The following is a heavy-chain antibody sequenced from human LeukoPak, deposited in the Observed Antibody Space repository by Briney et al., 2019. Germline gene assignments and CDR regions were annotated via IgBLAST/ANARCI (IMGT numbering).Heavy chain of an antibody. CDR3: ASPGNHYHYMDV. CDR1: GGPISSYY. Sequence: SETLSLTCTVSGGPISSYYWSWIRQPAGKGLEWIGRIYTSGGTNYNPSLKSRVTISVDTSMNQFSLKLTSVTAADTAVYYCASPGNHYHYMDVWGKGTTVTVSS. V-gene: IGHV4-4*07. D-gene: IGHD1-14*01. CDR2: IYTSGGT. J-gene: IGHJ6*03.